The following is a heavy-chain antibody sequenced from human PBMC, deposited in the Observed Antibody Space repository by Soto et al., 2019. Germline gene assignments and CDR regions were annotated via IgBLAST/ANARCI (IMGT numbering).Heavy chain of an antibody. CDR1: GFTFSSYW. Sequence: GGSLRLSCAASGFTFSSYWMSWVRQAPGKGLEWVANIKQDGSEKYYVDSVKGRFTISRDNAKNSLYLQMNSLRAEDTAVYYCARQRRYFDWGNNYYYYYMDVWGKGTTVTVSS. CDR2: IKQDGSEK. D-gene: IGHD3-9*01. CDR3: ARQRRYFDWGNNYYYYYMDV. J-gene: IGHJ6*03. V-gene: IGHV3-7*01.